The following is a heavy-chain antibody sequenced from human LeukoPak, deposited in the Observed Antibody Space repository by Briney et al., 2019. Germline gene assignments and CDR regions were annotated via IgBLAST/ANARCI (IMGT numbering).Heavy chain of an antibody. Sequence: SETLSLTCAVSGGSISSSTSYWGWIRLPPGKGLEWIGRIYYSGSTFYNPSLKSRVTISVDTSKNQFSLRLSSVPAADTAVYYCARHGSTDYFDYWGQGTLVTVSS. D-gene: IGHD2-2*03. CDR3: ARHGSTDYFDY. CDR2: IYYSGST. J-gene: IGHJ4*02. CDR1: GGSISSSTSY. V-gene: IGHV4-39*01.